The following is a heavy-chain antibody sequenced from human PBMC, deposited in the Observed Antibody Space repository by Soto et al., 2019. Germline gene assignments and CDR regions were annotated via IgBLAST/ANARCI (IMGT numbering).Heavy chain of an antibody. CDR3: ATFVVPASRHTGFDF. D-gene: IGHD2-21*02. Sequence: SDSLSLTCAVSGGSMCTTIYAGVWIHQPPGKGLDWIGNIYYSGTTYYNPSLKSRVTISVDTSKNQFSLKLNSVTAADTAVYYCATFVVPASRHTGFDFWGPGTLVTVSS. CDR2: IYYSGTT. J-gene: IGHJ4*02. CDR1: GGSMCTTIYA. V-gene: IGHV4-39*01.